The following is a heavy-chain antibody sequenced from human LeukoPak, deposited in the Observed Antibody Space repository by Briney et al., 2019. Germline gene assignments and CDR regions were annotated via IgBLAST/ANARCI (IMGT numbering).Heavy chain of an antibody. Sequence: PGGSLRLSCAASGFTFSSYAMHWVRQAPGKGLEYVSAISSNGGSTYYANSVKGRFTISRDNSKNTLYLQMGSLRAEDTAVYYCAREVSEAFDYWGQGTLVTVSS. D-gene: IGHD6-25*01. J-gene: IGHJ4*02. CDR1: GFTFSSYA. CDR2: ISSNGGST. CDR3: AREVSEAFDY. V-gene: IGHV3-64*01.